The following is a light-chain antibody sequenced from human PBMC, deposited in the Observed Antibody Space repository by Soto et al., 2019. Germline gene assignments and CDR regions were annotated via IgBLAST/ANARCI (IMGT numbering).Light chain of an antibody. Sequence: QSVLTQPPSVSGAPGQRVTISCTGSSSNIGAGYDVHWYQQLPGTAPKLVIYANTNRPSGVPDRFSGSKSGTSASLAITGLRAEDEADYYCQSYDSSLSGYVYGTGTQVTVL. CDR1: SSNIGAGYD. CDR2: ANT. V-gene: IGLV1-40*01. J-gene: IGLJ1*01. CDR3: QSYDSSLSGYV.